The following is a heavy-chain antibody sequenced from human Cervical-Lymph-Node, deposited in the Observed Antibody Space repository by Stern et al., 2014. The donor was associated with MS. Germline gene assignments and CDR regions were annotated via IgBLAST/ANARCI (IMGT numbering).Heavy chain of an antibody. CDR2: INPMFHTP. V-gene: IGHV1-69*12. D-gene: IGHD2-2*01. J-gene: IGHJ4*02. CDR3: ARDQGGIPAD. CDR1: GDTFSINS. Sequence: VQLVQSGAEVKRPGSSVRVSCKASGDTFSINSFSWVRQAPGQGLQWVGVINPMFHTPNYARTFSGRATITADESTSTVFLELNSLRSDDTGVYFCARDQGGIPADWGQGTLVTVSS.